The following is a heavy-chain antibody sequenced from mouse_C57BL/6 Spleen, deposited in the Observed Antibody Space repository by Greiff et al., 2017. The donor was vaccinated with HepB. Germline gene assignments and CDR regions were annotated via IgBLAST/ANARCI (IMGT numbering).Heavy chain of an antibody. Sequence: QVQLQQPGAELVKPGASVKLSCTASGYTFTSYWMHWVKQRPGQGLEWIGMIHPNRGSTNYNEKFKSKATLTVDHSSSTSYLQLSSLTSEDSAVYYCARSSGTNAMDYWGQGTSVTVSS. CDR1: GYTFTSYW. CDR3: ARSSGTNAMDY. CDR2: IHPNRGST. D-gene: IGHD4-1*01. J-gene: IGHJ4*01. V-gene: IGHV1-64*01.